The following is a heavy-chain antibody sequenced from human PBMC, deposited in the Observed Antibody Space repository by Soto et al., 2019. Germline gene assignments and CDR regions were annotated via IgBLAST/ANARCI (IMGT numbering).Heavy chain of an antibody. Sequence: QVQLVESGGGVVQPGRSLRLSCAGSGFPFSNYGMHWVRQSPGKGLEWVAIIWFDGSDKYYADSVEGRFTISRDNSQNTLYLQMTSLRAEDTAVYYCARDIVTTIGAFDMWGLGTMVTVSS. J-gene: IGHJ3*02. CDR3: ARDIVTTIGAFDM. D-gene: IGHD5-12*01. V-gene: IGHV3-33*01. CDR2: IWFDGSDK. CDR1: GFPFSNYG.